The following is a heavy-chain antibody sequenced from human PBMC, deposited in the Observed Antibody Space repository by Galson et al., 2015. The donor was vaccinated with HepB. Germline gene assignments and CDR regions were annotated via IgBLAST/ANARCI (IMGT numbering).Heavy chain of an antibody. CDR2: IYWDDDK. D-gene: IGHD5-18*01. J-gene: IGHJ3*02. Sequence: PALVKPTQTLTLTCTFSGFSLSTSGVGVGWIRQPPGKALEWLALIYWDDDKRYSPSLKSRLTITKDTSKNQVFLRMTNMDPVDTATYYCARIQRRDDAFDIWGQGTMVTVSS. CDR1: GFSLSTSGVG. V-gene: IGHV2-5*02. CDR3: ARIQRRDDAFDI.